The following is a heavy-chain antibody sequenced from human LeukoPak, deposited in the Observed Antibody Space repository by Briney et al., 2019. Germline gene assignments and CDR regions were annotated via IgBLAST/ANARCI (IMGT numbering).Heavy chain of an antibody. V-gene: IGHV3-20*04. D-gene: IGHD6-19*01. CDR2: INWNGGST. J-gene: IGHJ4*02. Sequence: GGSLRLSCAASGFTFDDYGMSWVRQAPGKGLEWVSGINWNGGSTGYADSVKGRFTISRDNSKNTLYLQMNSLRAEDTAVYYCARDPDIYSSGWYYFDYWGQGTLVTVSS. CDR3: ARDPDIYSSGWYYFDY. CDR1: GFTFDDYG.